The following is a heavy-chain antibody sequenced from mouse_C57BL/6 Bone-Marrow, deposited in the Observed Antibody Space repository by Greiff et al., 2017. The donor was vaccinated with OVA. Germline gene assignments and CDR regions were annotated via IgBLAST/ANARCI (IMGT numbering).Heavy chain of an antibody. CDR3: ASSYYSDLYAMDY. J-gene: IGHJ4*01. CDR1: GFTFSDYG. CDR2: ISSGSSTI. Sequence: EVMLVESGGGLVKPGGSLKLSCAASGFTFSDYGMHWVSQAPVKGLEWVAYISSGSSTIYYADTLKGRFTFSRDNATNTLFLQMTSLTSEVTAMYYCASSYYSDLYAMDYWGQGTTVTVSS. V-gene: IGHV5-17*01. D-gene: IGHD2-12*01.